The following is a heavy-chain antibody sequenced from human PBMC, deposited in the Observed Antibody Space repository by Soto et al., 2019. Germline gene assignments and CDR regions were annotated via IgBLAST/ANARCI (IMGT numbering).Heavy chain of an antibody. D-gene: IGHD1-7*01. CDR1: GFTVSSNY. CDR3: AGSKRGITGTPGYYYYGMDV. J-gene: IGHJ6*02. V-gene: IGHV3-53*01. CDR2: IYSGGST. Sequence: WSLRLSCAASGFTVSSNYMNWVRQAPGKXLEWVSVIYSGGSTYYADSVKGRFTISRDNSKNTLYLQMNSLRAEDTAVYYCAGSKRGITGTPGYYYYGMDVWGQGTTVTVSS.